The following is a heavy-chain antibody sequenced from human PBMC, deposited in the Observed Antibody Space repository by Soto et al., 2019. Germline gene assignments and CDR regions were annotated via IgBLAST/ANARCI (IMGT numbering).Heavy chain of an antibody. V-gene: IGHV4-34*01. CDR3: ERAQRAPYYCYYYGMDV. CDR2: VNHSGST. Sequence: SETLSLTCAVSGGSFSGCYWCWIRHRPGPGLGWIGEVNHSGSTNYNPSLKSRVTISVDTSKNQFSLKLSSVTAADAAVYYCERAQRAPYYCYYYGMDVWGQGTTVTVSS. J-gene: IGHJ6*02. CDR1: GGSFSGCY.